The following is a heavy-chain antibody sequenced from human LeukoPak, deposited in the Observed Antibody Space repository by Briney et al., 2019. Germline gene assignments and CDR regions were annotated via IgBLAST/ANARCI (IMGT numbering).Heavy chain of an antibody. CDR2: IKQDGSEK. CDR1: GFTFSSYW. Sequence: GGSLRLSCAASGFTFSSYWMSWVRQAPGKGLEWVANIKQDGSEKYYVDSMKGRFTISRDNAKNSLYLQMSSLRAEDTAVYYCARESSGWYWTGWGQGTLVTVSS. CDR3: ARESSGWYWTG. D-gene: IGHD6-19*01. J-gene: IGHJ4*02. V-gene: IGHV3-7*01.